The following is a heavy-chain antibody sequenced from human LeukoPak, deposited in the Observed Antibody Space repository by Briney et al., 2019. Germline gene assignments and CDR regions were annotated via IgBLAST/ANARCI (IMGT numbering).Heavy chain of an antibody. V-gene: IGHV3-48*03. CDR1: GFTFSSFE. Sequence: PGGSLRLSCAASGFTFSSFEMNWVRQAPGKGLEWVSYISSNDGTTYYADSVKGRFTISRDNAKNSLYLQMNSLRDEDTAVYYCARAINGYNSYYFDYWGQGTLVTVSS. CDR2: ISSNDGTT. J-gene: IGHJ4*02. CDR3: ARAINGYNSYYFDY. D-gene: IGHD5-24*01.